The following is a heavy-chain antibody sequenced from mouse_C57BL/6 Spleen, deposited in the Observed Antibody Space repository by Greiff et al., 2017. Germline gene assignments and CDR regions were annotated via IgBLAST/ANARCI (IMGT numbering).Heavy chain of an antibody. CDR2: IYPGDGVT. J-gene: IGHJ2*01. V-gene: IGHV1-82*01. CDR3: AKAAQGRDYFDY. CDR1: GYAFSSSW. Sequence: VKLQQSGPELVKPGASVKISCKASGYAFSSSWMNWVKQRPGKGLEWIGRIYPGDGVTNYNGKFKGKATLTADKSSSTAYMQLSSLTSEDSAVYFCAKAAQGRDYFDYWGQGTTLTVSS. D-gene: IGHD3-2*02.